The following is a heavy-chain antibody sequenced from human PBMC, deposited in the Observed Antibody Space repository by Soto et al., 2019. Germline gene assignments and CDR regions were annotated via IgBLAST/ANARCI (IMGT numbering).Heavy chain of an antibody. CDR1: GFTFSSYG. CDR3: ARDELSYDAFDI. Sequence: QVQLVESGGGVVQPGRSLRLSCAASGFTFSSYGMHWVRQAPGKGLEWVAVIWYDGSNKYYADSVKGRFTISRDNSKNTLYLQMNSLRAEDTAVYYCARDELSYDAFDIWGQGTMVTVSS. CDR2: IWYDGSNK. V-gene: IGHV3-33*01. D-gene: IGHD1-1*01. J-gene: IGHJ3*02.